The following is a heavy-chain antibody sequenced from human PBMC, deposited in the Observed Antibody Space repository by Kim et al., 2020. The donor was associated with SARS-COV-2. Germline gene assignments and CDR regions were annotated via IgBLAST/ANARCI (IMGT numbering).Heavy chain of an antibody. V-gene: IGHV1-2*06. CDR3: ARYPTWYYYDSSGPNHYMDV. CDR1: GYTFTGYY. D-gene: IGHD3-22*01. J-gene: IGHJ6*03. Sequence: ASVKVSCKASGYTFTGYYMHWVRQAPGQGLEWMGRINPNSGGTNYAQKFQGRVTMTRDTSISTAYMELSRLRSDDTAVYYCARYPTWYYYDSSGPNHYMDVWGKGTTVTVSS. CDR2: INPNSGGT.